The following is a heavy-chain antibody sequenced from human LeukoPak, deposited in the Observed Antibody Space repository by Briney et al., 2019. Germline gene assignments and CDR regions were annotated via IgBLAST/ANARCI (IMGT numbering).Heavy chain of an antibody. D-gene: IGHD1-26*01. J-gene: IGHJ4*02. CDR3: AREGIVGATVDY. Sequence: SETLSLTCTVSGYSISSGYYWGWIRQPPGKGLEWIGSIYHSGSTYYNPSLKSRVTISVDTSKNQFSLNLSSVTAADTAVYYCAREGIVGATVDYWGQGTLVTVSS. V-gene: IGHV4-38-2*02. CDR2: IYHSGST. CDR1: GYSISSGYY.